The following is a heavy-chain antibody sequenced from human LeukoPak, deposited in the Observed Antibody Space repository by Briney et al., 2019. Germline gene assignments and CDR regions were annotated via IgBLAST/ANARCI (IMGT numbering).Heavy chain of an antibody. V-gene: IGHV3-23*01. Sequence: TGGSLRLSCAASGFTFSSFSMSWVRQAPGKGLECVSGISGSGGSTYYADSVQGRFTISRDNSQNTLYLQMNSVRAEDTAIYYCSKGGSWYCFDYWGKGTLVTASS. CDR1: GFTFSSFS. CDR3: SKGGSWYCFDY. D-gene: IGHD6-13*01. CDR2: ISGSGGST. J-gene: IGHJ4*02.